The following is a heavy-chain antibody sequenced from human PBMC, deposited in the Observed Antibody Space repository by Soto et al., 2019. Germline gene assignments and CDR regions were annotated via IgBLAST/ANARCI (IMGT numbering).Heavy chain of an antibody. CDR1: GYTITGYY. CDR3: ARGGNIVVVLAVAECRYYYGTHV. V-gene: IGHV1-2*04. CDR2: INPNSGGT. J-gene: IGHJ6*04. D-gene: IGHD2-2*01. Sequence: SSVKVSCKDAGYTITGYYIHWVRQAPGQRLEWMGWINPNSGGTNYAQKFQGWVTMTRDTSISTAYMELSRLRSDDTAVYYCARGGNIVVVLAVAECRYYYGTHVSGKAPMVTLSS.